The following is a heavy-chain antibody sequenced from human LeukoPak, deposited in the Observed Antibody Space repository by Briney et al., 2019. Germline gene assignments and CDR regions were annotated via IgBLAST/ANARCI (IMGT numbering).Heavy chain of an antibody. CDR1: GYSFTSYW. Sequence: GESLKISCKGSGYSFTSYWIGWVRQMPGKGLEWMGIIYPGDSDTIYSPSFQGQVTISADKSMSTAYLQWSSLKASDTAMYYCATRNLLDWLDVWGKGTTVTVSS. CDR2: IYPGDSDT. V-gene: IGHV5-51*01. D-gene: IGHD2-21*01. J-gene: IGHJ6*04. CDR3: ATRNLLDWLDV.